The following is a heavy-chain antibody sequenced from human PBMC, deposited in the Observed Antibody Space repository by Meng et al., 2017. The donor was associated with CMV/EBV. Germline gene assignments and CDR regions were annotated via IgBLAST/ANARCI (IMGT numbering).Heavy chain of an antibody. D-gene: IGHD3-9*01. CDR2: IIPILGIA. V-gene: IGHV1-69*10. CDR1: GGTFSSYA. Sequence: SVKVSCKASGGTFSSYAISWVRQAPGQGLEWMGGIIPILGIANYAQKFQGRVTITADKSTSTAYMELSSPRSEDTAVYYCAREGIRYFDWLLPGYYFDYWGQGTLVTVSS. CDR3: AREGIRYFDWLLPGYYFDY. J-gene: IGHJ4*02.